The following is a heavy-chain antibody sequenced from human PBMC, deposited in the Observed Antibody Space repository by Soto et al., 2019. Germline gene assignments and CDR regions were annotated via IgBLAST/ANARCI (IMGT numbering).Heavy chain of an antibody. CDR1: GGSISSSNW. CDR3: ARDQSYYDSSGPDAFDI. Sequence: SETLSLTCAVSGGSISSSNWLRWVRQPPGKGLEWIGEIYHSGSTNYNPSLKSRVTISVDKSKNQFSLKLSSVTAADTAVYYCARDQSYYDSSGPDAFDIWGQGTMVT. D-gene: IGHD3-22*01. CDR2: IYHSGST. V-gene: IGHV4-4*02. J-gene: IGHJ3*02.